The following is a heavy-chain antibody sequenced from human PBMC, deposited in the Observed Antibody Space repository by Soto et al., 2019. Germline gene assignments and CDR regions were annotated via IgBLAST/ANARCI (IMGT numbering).Heavy chain of an antibody. CDR3: VKSGDYYFGY. CDR1: SGSISSSNW. D-gene: IGHD4-17*01. Sequence: QVQLQESGPGLVKPSGTLSLTCAVSSGSISSSNWWTWVRQPPGKGLEWIGEIYHSGSTNYNASLKSRVSISVDTSKNQFSLRLSSVTAADTAVYYCVKSGDYYFGYWGQGTPVTVSS. J-gene: IGHJ4*02. V-gene: IGHV4-4*02. CDR2: IYHSGST.